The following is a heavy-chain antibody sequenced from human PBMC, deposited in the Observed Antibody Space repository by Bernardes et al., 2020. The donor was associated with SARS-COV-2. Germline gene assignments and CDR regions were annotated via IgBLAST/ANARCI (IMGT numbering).Heavy chain of an antibody. CDR3: AVFLTDYDSSGFLFDP. CDR1: AWSVSSYY. J-gene: IGHJ5*02. CDR2: INHSGST. Sequence: SPTRAVYAWSVSSYYLSWLRPPPGKGLEWHGEINHSGSTNYNPSLKSRVTISVDTSKNQFSLKLSSVTAADTAVYYCAVFLTDYDSSGFLFDPWGQGTLVTVSS. V-gene: IGHV4-34*01. D-gene: IGHD3-22*01.